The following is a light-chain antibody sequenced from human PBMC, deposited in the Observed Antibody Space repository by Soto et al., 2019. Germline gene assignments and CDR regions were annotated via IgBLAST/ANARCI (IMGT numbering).Light chain of an antibody. J-gene: IGKJ1*01. V-gene: IGKV3-15*01. CDR2: WAS. CDR3: QQYNNWPQT. Sequence: EIVLTQSPATLCLSPGERATLTCRASQSVSSYLAWYQQKPGQAPRLLIDWASTRATGIPARFSGSGAGTEFTLTISSLQSEDFAVYYCQQYNNWPQTFGQGTKVDIK. CDR1: QSVSSY.